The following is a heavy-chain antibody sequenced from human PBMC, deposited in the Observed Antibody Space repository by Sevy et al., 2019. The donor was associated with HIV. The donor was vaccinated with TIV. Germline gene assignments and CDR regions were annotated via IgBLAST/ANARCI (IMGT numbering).Heavy chain of an antibody. D-gene: IGHD3-10*01. J-gene: IGHJ4*02. CDR1: GFPFRNYD. V-gene: IGHV1-8*01. Sequence: ASVKVSCKTSGFPFRNYDINWLRQGTGQGLEWMGWMNPHTGNAGYSQKFQGRVTITRNTSITTAYMELSSLGSEDTAVYYCTRGLRGYYHGSTAHFYFDSWGQGTLVTVSP. CDR2: MNPHTGNA. CDR3: TRGLRGYYHGSTAHFYFDS.